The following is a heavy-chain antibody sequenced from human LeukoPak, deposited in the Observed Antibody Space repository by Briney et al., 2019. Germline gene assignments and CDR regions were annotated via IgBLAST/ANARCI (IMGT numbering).Heavy chain of an antibody. CDR1: GDSITSSGSY. CDR2: IYYTGRT. V-gene: IGHV4-39*01. J-gene: IGHJ4*02. Sequence: KPSETLSLTCTVSGDSITSSGSYWGWLRQPPGKGLEWIGTIYYTGRTYYNPSLRSRVTISVDTSKNQFSLKLSSVTAADTAVYYCARHQARPWDSSGFYLYYFDYWGQGTLVTVSS. D-gene: IGHD3-22*01. CDR3: ARHQARPWDSSGFYLYYFDY.